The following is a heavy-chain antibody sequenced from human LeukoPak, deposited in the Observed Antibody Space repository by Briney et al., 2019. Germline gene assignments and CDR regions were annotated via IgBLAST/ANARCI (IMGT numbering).Heavy chain of an antibody. CDR3: AREGYYYDSSGYYPKEIFDY. CDR2: ISYDGSNK. D-gene: IGHD3-22*01. Sequence: GRSLRLSCAASGFTFSSYAMHWVRQAPGKGLEGVAVISYDGSNKYYAYSVKGRFTISRDNSKNTLYLQMNSLRAEDTAVYYCAREGYYYDSSGYYPKEIFDYWGQGTLVTVSS. CDR1: GFTFSSYA. V-gene: IGHV3-30-3*01. J-gene: IGHJ4*02.